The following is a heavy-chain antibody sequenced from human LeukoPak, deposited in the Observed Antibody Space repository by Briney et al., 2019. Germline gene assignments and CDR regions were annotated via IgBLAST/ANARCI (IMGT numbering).Heavy chain of an antibody. D-gene: IGHD6-13*01. Sequence: PSETLSLTCTVSGGSISNYFWSWIRQPPGKGLEWIGYIYYSGSTNYNPSLKSRVTISVDTSKNQFSLKLSSVTAADTAVYYCAGSSWFLDYWGQGTLVTVSS. CDR2: IYYSGST. CDR3: AGSSWFLDY. J-gene: IGHJ4*02. V-gene: IGHV4-59*01. CDR1: GGSISNYF.